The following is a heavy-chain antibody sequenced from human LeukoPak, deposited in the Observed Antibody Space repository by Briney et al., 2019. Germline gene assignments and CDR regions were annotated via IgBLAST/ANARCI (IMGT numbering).Heavy chain of an antibody. CDR1: GGSISNYY. D-gene: IGHD2-2*01. Sequence: PSETLSLTCTVSGGSISNYYWGWIRQPPGKGLEWIGGIYYSESTYYNPSLKSRVTISVDTSKNQFSLKLSSVTAADTAVYYCARESDIVVVPADKGWFDPWGQGTLVTVSS. J-gene: IGHJ5*02. CDR3: ARESDIVVVPADKGWFDP. V-gene: IGHV4-39*01. CDR2: IYYSEST.